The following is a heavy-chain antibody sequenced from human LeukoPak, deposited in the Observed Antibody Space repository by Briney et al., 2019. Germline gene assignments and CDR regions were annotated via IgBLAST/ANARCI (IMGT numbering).Heavy chain of an antibody. D-gene: IGHD5-18*01. CDR1: GGTFSSYA. J-gene: IGHJ4*02. CDR2: IIPIFGTA. Sequence: SVKLSCKASGGTFSSYAISWVRQAPGQGLEWMGGIIPIFGTANYAQKFQGRVTITTDQSTSTAYRWLSSLRSEDTAVYYCAIRGYSYGFEIDYWGQGTLVTVSS. V-gene: IGHV1-69*05. CDR3: AIRGYSYGFEIDY.